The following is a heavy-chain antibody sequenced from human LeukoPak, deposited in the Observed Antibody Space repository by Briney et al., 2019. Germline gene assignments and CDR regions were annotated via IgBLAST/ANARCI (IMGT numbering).Heavy chain of an antibody. D-gene: IGHD5-12*01. J-gene: IGHJ4*02. CDR3: ARTSDYDGAFDY. CDR1: GGSFSGYY. V-gene: IGHV4-59*01. Sequence: PSETLSLTCAVYGGSFSGYYWSWIRQPPGKGLEWIGYIYYSGSTNYNPSLKSRVTISVDTSKNQFSLKLSSVTAADTAVYYCARTSDYDGAFDYWGQGTLVTVSS. CDR2: IYYSGST.